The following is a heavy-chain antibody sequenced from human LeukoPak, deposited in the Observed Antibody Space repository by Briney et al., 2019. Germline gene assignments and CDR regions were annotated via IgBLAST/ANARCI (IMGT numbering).Heavy chain of an antibody. J-gene: IGHJ4*02. CDR1: GFTFSDYY. CDR2: ISSSGSTI. V-gene: IGHV3-11*04. D-gene: IGHD3-3*01. Sequence: GGSLRLSCAASGFTFSDYYMSWIRQAPGKGLERGSYISSSGSTIYYADSVKGRFTISRDNAKNSLYMQMNSLRAEDTAVYYCASQRASFGVVIRGALDYWGQGTLVTVSS. CDR3: ASQRASFGVVIRGALDY.